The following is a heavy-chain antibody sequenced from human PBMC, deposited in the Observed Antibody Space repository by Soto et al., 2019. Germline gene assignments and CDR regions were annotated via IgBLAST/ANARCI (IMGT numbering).Heavy chain of an antibody. V-gene: IGHV1-69*04. CDR3: ARDGDYYYDSSGSRSAYYYYGMDV. D-gene: IGHD3-22*01. CDR1: GGTFSSYT. J-gene: IGHJ6*02. Sequence: ASVKVSCKASGGTFSSYTISWVRQAPGQGLEWMGRIIPILGIANYAQKFQGRVTMTADKSTSTAYMELSSLRSEDTAVYYCARDGDYYYDSSGSRSAYYYYGMDVWGQGTTVTVSS. CDR2: IIPILGIA.